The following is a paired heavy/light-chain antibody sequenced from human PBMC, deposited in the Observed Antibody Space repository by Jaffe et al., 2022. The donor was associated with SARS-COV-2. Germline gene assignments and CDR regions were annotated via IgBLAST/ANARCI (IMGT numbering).Light chain of an antibody. CDR1: QSLLHSNGYNY. CDR3: MQALQTPPA. J-gene: IGKJ3*01. V-gene: IGKV2-28*01. CDR2: LGS. Sequence: DIVMTQSPLSLPVTPGEPASISCRSSQSLLHSNGYNYLDWYLQKPGQSPQLLIYLGSNRASGVPDRFSGSGSGTDFTLKISRVEAEDVGVYYCMQALQTPPAFGPGTKVDIK.
Heavy chain of an antibody. CDR2: IIPIFGTA. J-gene: IGHJ4*02. V-gene: IGHV1-69*01. CDR3: ARASLVTPGYGSGSYYRNFDY. CDR1: GGTFSSYA. Sequence: QVQLVQSGAEVKKPGSSVKVSCKASGGTFSSYAISWVRQAPGQGLEWMGGIIPIFGTANYAQKFQGRVTITADESTSTAYMELSSLRSEDTAVYYCARASLVTPGYGSGSYYRNFDYWGQGTLVTVSS. D-gene: IGHD3-10*01.